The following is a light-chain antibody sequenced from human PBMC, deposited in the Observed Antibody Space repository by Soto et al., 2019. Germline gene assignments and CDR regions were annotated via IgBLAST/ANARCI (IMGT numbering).Light chain of an antibody. CDR3: SSYTPTRSYV. CDR1: SSDVGGYNY. Sequence: QSVLTQPASVSGSPGQSITISCTGTSSDVGGYNYVSWYQQHPGKAPRLMIYDVSTRPSGVSNRFSGSKSGNTASLTISGLQADDEADYYCSSYTPTRSYVFGTGTKATVL. J-gene: IGLJ1*01. V-gene: IGLV2-14*03. CDR2: DVS.